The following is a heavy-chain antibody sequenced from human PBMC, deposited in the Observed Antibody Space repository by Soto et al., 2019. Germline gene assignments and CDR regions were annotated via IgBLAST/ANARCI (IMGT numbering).Heavy chain of an antibody. CDR3: AGVAYLDFWTGYYPTDY. J-gene: IGHJ4*02. CDR2: IILTSGTA. V-gene: IGHV1-69*01. CDR1: GGSFSSSA. Sequence: QVQLVQSGAEVKKPGSSVKVSCKASGGSFSSSAVSWVRQAPGQGLEWMGGIILTSGTANYEQKFQGRVTITADESATTTYVELSSLRSEDTAVYYCAGVAYLDFWTGYYPTDYWGQGTLVAVSS. D-gene: IGHD3-3*01.